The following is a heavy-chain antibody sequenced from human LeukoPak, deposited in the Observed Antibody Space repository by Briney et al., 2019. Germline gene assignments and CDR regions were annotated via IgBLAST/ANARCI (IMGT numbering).Heavy chain of an antibody. D-gene: IGHD2-2*01. CDR1: GFTFSSYA. CDR3: AKFLGAVPATRYYFDY. J-gene: IGHJ4*02. V-gene: IGHV3-23*01. Sequence: PGGALRLSCAVSGFTFSSYAMSWFRQPPGKGREWVSDISWSGGSTYYADSVKGRFTISRDNSKNTLYLKMTSMRAEDKAIYYCAKFLGAVPATRYYFDYWGQGTLVTVSS. CDR2: ISWSGGST.